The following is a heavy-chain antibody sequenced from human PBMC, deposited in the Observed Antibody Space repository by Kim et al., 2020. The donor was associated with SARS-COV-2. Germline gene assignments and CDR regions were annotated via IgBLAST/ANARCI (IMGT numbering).Heavy chain of an antibody. CDR1: GYTFTSYD. Sequence: ASVKVSCKASGYTFTSYDINWVRQATGQGLEWMGWMNPNSGNTGYTQKFQGRVSMTRDTSISTAYMELSSLRSEDTAVYYCALYTETTGGFDHWGQGTQV. CDR2: MNPNSGNT. V-gene: IGHV1-8*01. CDR3: ALYTETTGGFDH. J-gene: IGHJ4*02. D-gene: IGHD4-17*01.